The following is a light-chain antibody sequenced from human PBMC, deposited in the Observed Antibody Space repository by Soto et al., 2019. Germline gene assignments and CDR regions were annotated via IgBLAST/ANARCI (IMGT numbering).Light chain of an antibody. CDR1: SSDVGGYNY. J-gene: IGLJ2*01. CDR2: EVG. V-gene: IGLV2-8*01. CDR3: SSYAGSDIYVV. Sequence: QSALTQPPSASGSPGQSVTISCTGTSSDVGGYNYVSWYLQYPGKAPKLMLYEVGARPSGVPDRFSGSKSGNTASLTVSGLQAEDEADDYCSSYAGSDIYVVFGGGTKLTVL.